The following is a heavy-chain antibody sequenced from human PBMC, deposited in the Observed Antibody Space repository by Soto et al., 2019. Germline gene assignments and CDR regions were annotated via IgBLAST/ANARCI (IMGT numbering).Heavy chain of an antibody. J-gene: IGHJ3*02. D-gene: IGHD6-19*01. CDR3: AKGIAVAGTQSDAFDI. CDR2: ISGSGGST. CDR1: GFTFSSYA. V-gene: IGHV3-23*01. Sequence: GGSLRLSCAASGFTFSSYAVSWVRQAPGRGLEWVSAISGSGGSTYYADSVKGRFTISRDNSKNTLYLQMNSLRAEDTAVYYCAKGIAVAGTQSDAFDIWGQGTMVTVSS.